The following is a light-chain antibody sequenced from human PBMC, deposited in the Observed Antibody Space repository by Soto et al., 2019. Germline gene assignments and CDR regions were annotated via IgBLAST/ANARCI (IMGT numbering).Light chain of an antibody. V-gene: IGLV2-14*01. J-gene: IGLJ2*01. CDR1: SSDIGDYDY. Sequence: QSALTQPASVSGSPGQSITISCTGTSSDIGDYDYVSWYQHLPGKAPKLLIFDVTHRPSGVSDRFSGSKSGNTASPTISGVRPEDEADYYCCSYTDIALDVVFGGRTKLTVL. CDR3: CSYTDIALDVV. CDR2: DVT.